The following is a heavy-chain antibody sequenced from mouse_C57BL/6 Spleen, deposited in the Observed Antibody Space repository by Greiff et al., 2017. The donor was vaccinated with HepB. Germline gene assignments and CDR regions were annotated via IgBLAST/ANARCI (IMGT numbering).Heavy chain of an antibody. D-gene: IGHD2-4*01. CDR1: GYAFSSSW. CDR3: AVYYDYDEGYFDV. Sequence: QVQLQQSGPELVKPGASEKISCKASGYAFSSSWMNWVKQRPGKGLEWIGRIYPGDGDTNYNGKFKGKATLTADKSSSTAYMQLSSLTSEDSAVYFCAVYYDYDEGYFDVWGTGTTVTVSS. CDR2: IYPGDGDT. J-gene: IGHJ1*03. V-gene: IGHV1-82*01.